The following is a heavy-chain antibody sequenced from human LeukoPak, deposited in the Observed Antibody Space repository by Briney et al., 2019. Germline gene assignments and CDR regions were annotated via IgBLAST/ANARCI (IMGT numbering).Heavy chain of an antibody. Sequence: ASVKVSCKASGYTFTSNYIHWVRQAPGQGLEWMGWVNPNDGGTKFAQRFQGRVTVTRDTSISTTYMELSGLRPDDTPMYYCARYVSATAWRNHWFDPWGQGTLVTVSS. V-gene: IGHV1-2*02. CDR1: GYTFTSNY. D-gene: IGHD3-16*01. J-gene: IGHJ5*02. CDR3: ARYVSATAWRNHWFDP. CDR2: VNPNDGGT.